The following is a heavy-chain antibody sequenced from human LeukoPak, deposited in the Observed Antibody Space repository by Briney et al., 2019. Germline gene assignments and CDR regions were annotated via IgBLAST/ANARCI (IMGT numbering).Heavy chain of an antibody. CDR2: IKQDGSEK. D-gene: IGHD3-3*01. CDR1: GFTFSTYW. Sequence: PGGSLRLSCAASGFTFSTYWMTWVRQAPGKGLEWVANIKQDGSEKYYEDSMKGRFTISRDNAKSSLYLQMKSLRAEDTAVYYCVRDVAYGFRNPYRYFQHWGQGTLVTVSS. J-gene: IGHJ1*01. V-gene: IGHV3-7*01. CDR3: VRDVAYGFRNPYRYFQH.